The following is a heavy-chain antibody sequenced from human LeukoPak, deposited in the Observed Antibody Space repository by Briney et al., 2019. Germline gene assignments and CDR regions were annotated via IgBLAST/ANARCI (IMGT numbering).Heavy chain of an antibody. D-gene: IGHD5-18*01. CDR1: GYTFTSYG. V-gene: IGHV1-18*01. Sequence: ASVKVSCKASGYTFTSYGISWVRQAPGQGLEWMGWISAYNGNTNYAQKLQGRVTMTTDTSTSTAYMELRSLRSDDTAVYYCARDPQTSPRGYSYGPRVLDYWGQGTLVTVSS. CDR3: ARDPQTSPRGYSYGPRVLDY. J-gene: IGHJ4*02. CDR2: ISAYNGNT.